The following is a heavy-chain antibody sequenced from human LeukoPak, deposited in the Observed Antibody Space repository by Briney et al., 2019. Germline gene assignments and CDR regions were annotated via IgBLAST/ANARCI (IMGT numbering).Heavy chain of an antibody. J-gene: IGHJ4*02. CDR2: IYYSGST. Sequence: SETLSLTCAVYGGSFSGYYWSWIRQPPGKGLEWIGYIYYSGSTNYNPSLKSRVTISVDTSKNQFSLKLSSVTAADTAVYYCARAPKLRFLEWLLLDYWGQGTLVTVSS. CDR1: GGSFSGYY. CDR3: ARAPKLRFLEWLLLDY. D-gene: IGHD3-3*01. V-gene: IGHV4-59*01.